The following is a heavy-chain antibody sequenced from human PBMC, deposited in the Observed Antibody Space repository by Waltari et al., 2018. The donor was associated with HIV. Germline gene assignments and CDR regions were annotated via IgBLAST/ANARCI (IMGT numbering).Heavy chain of an antibody. CDR1: GSTLSHVG. CDR3: ATEESFGSGNYFEY. J-gene: IGHJ4*02. CDR2: TKATSDGVAT. D-gene: IGHD3-10*01. V-gene: IGHV3-15*02. Sequence: EVTLVESGGASLKPGGGLRLSGAGSGSTLSHVGAGWVRLAPGERLEWVGQTKATSDGVATDFASVVKGRFTISRDDSKNTVYLQMNSLKIEDTAIYYCATEESFGSGNYFEYWGQGTLVTVSS.